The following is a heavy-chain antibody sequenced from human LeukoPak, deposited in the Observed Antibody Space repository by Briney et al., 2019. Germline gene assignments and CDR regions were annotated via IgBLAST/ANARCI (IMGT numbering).Heavy chain of an antibody. CDR2: ISSGSATT. J-gene: IGHJ4*02. CDR3: ARDRAAYSNSAADFDY. Sequence: GGSLRLSCEASGFTFSTYSMNWVRQAPGKGLEWVSHISSGSATTFYADSVKGRFTISRDNTKNSLYLQMNSLRAEDTAVYYCARDRAAYSNSAADFDYWGQGTLVTVSS. V-gene: IGHV3-48*04. CDR1: GFTFSTYS. D-gene: IGHD6-6*01.